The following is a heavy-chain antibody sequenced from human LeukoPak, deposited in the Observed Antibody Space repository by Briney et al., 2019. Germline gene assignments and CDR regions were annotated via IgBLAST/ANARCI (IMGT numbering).Heavy chain of an antibody. CDR2: ISRDSGYI. V-gene: IGHV3-21*01. CDR3: ARDRGGDYRFDY. J-gene: IGHJ4*02. D-gene: IGHD4-17*01. CDR1: EFTVSTNS. Sequence: GGSLRLSCAASEFTVSTNSMSWVRHAPGKGLGWVSSISRDSGYIFYTESVKGRFTISRDNAKNSLYLQMNSLKAEDTAVYYCARDRGGDYRFDYWGQGTLVTVSS.